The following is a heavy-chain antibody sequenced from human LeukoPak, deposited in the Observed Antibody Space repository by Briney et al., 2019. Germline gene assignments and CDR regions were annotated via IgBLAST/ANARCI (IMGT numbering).Heavy chain of an antibody. CDR2: MNPNSGNT. J-gene: IGHJ6*02. CDR3: ARLQAPNITMVRGVPNYYYYYGMDV. CDR1: GYTFTSYD. Sequence: ASVKVSCKASGYTFTSYDINWVRQATGQGLEWMGWMNPNSGNTGHAQKFQGRVTMTRNTSISTAYMELSSLRSEDTAVYYCARLQAPNITMVRGVPNYYYYYGMDVWGQGTTVTVSS. D-gene: IGHD3-10*01. V-gene: IGHV1-8*01.